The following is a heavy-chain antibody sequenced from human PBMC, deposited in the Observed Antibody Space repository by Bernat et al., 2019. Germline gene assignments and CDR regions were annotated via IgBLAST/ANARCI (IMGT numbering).Heavy chain of an antibody. D-gene: IGHD3-10*01. J-gene: IGHJ6*03. CDR1: GFTFSSYW. Sequence: EVQLVESGGGLVQPGGSLRLSCAASGFTFSSYWMSWVRQAPGKGLEWVANIKQDGSEKYYVDSVKGRFNISRDNAKNSLYLQMNSLRAEDTAVYYCAREYYYGSGGAQFYYYYYMDVWGKGTTVTVSS. V-gene: IGHV3-7*03. CDR2: IKQDGSEK. CDR3: AREYYYGSGGAQFYYYYYMDV.